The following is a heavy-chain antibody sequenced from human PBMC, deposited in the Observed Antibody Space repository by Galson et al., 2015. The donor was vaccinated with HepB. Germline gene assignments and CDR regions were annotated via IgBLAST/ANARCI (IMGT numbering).Heavy chain of an antibody. D-gene: IGHD3-22*01. V-gene: IGHV4-31*03. CDR2: IYYSGST. CDR1: DGSISSGGHY. CDR3: ARDIDYYDSSGYYWGDWFDP. J-gene: IGHJ5*02. Sequence: LSLTCTVSDGSISSGGHYWSWIRQHPGKGLEWIGYIYYSGSTYYNPSLKSRVTISVDTSKNQFSLKLSSVTAADTAVYYCARDIDYYDSSGYYWGDWFDPWGQGTLVTVSS.